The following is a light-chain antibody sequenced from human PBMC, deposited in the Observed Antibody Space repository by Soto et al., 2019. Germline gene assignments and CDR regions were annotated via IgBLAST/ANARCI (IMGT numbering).Light chain of an antibody. CDR2: DDN. CDR1: SSIIENNY. J-gene: IGLJ3*02. Sequence: QSVLTQPPSVSAAAGQKVTTSCSGCSSIIENNYISWYQQLPGTAPKLLIYDDNVRPSGIPDRFSGSKSGTSATLGITGLQTGDEAYYYCGTWDGRLSAWVFGGGTKLTV. CDR3: GTWDGRLSAWV. V-gene: IGLV1-51*01.